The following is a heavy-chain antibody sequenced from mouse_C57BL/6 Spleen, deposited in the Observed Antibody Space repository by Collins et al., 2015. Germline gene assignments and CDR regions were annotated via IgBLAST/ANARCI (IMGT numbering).Heavy chain of an antibody. Sequence: QVQLQQSGAELMKPGASVKISCKATGYTFSSYWIEWVKQRPGHGLEWIGEILPGSGSTNYNEKFKGKATFTADTSSNTAYMQLSSLTSEGSAVYYCARDYGNYRAMDYWGQGTSVTVSS. J-gene: IGHJ4*01. V-gene: IGHV1-9*01. CDR1: GYTFSSYW. CDR3: ARDYGNYRAMDY. CDR2: ILPGSGST. D-gene: IGHD2-1*01.